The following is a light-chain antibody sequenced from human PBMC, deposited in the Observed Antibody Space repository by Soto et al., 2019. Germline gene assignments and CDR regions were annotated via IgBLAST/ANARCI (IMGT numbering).Light chain of an antibody. Sequence: DIQMTQSPSALSASVGDTVTITCRASQSISVHLNWYQQKPGKVPKLLIYAASNLHSGVPSRFSGSGSETEFALTISSLQPGDFATYYCQQSYITPYTFGQGTRLEIK. V-gene: IGKV1-39*01. CDR3: QQSYITPYT. CDR1: QSISVH. J-gene: IGKJ2*01. CDR2: AAS.